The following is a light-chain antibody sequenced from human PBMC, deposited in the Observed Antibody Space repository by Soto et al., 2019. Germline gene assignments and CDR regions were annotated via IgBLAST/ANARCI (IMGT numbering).Light chain of an antibody. CDR1: QSVSNNY. CDR3: HQYGSSQT. CDR2: GAS. V-gene: IGKV3-20*01. J-gene: IGKJ1*01. Sequence: ENVLTQSPGTLPLSPGERATLSCRASQSVSNNYLAWYQHKPGQAPRLLIYGASNRATGIPDRFSGSGSGTDFTLTISRLEPEDFAVYYCHQYGSSQTFGQGTKVENK.